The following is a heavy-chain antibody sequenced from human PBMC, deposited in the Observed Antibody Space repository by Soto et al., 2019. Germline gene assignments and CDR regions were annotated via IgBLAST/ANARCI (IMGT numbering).Heavy chain of an antibody. CDR1: GGTFSSYA. J-gene: IGHJ3*02. V-gene: IGHV1-69*13. CDR2: IIPIFGTA. Sequence: SVKVSCKASGGTFSSYAISWVRHAPGQGLEWMGGIIPIFGTANYAQKFQGRVTITADESTSTAYMELSSLRSEDTAVYYCARDNSPLDPQSWRYAFDIWGQGTMVTVSS. D-gene: IGHD1-1*01. CDR3: ARDNSPLDPQSWRYAFDI.